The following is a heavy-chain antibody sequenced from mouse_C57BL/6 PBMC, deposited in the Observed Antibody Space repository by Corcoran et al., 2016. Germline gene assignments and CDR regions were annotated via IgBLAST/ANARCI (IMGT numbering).Heavy chain of an antibody. V-gene: IGHV1-81*01. J-gene: IGHJ2*01. CDR2: IYPRSGNT. D-gene: IGHD2-1*01. CDR3: ARCNGNSGAYFDY. CDR1: GYTFTSYG. Sequence: QVQLQQSGAELARPGASVKLSCKASGYTFTSYGISWVKQRTGQGLEWIGEIYPRSGNTYYNEKFKGKATMTADKSSSTAYMELRSLTSEDSAVYFCARCNGNSGAYFDYWGQGTTLTVSS.